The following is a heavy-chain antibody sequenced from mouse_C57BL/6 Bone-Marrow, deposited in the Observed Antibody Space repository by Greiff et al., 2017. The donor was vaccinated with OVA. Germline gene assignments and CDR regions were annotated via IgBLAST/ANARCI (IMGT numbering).Heavy chain of an antibody. CDR2: IDPSDSYT. V-gene: IGHV1-69*01. CDR3: AREGGFDEDAMDY. J-gene: IGHJ4*01. Sequence: QLQQPGAELVMPGASVKLSCKASGYTFTSYWMHWVKQRPGQGLEWIGEIDPSDSYTNYNQKFKGKSTLTVDKSSSTAYMQLSSLTSEDSAVYYCAREGGFDEDAMDYWGQGTSVTVSS. CDR1: GYTFTSYW.